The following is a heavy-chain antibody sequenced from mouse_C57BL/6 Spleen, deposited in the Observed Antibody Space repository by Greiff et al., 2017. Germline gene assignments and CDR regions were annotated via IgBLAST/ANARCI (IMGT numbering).Heavy chain of an antibody. J-gene: IGHJ3*01. V-gene: IGHV3-6*01. D-gene: IGHD1-1*02. CDR3: ARDAGYGLAY. CDR2: ISYDGSN. Sequence: VQLKESGPGLVKPSQSLSLTCSVTGYSITSGYYWNWIRQFPGNKLEWMGYISYDGSNNYNPSLKNRISITRDTSKNQFFLKLNSVTTEDTATYYCARDAGYGLAYWGQGTLVTVSA. CDR1: GYSITSGYY.